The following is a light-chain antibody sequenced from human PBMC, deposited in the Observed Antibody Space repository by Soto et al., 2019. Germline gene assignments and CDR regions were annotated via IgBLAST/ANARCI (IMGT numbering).Light chain of an antibody. V-gene: IGKV3-15*01. Sequence: EMVVTQSPATLSVSPGERATLSCRASHSVGNNFAWYQQKPGQAPRLLIFATSTRATGVPARFSGSGSGTEFTLTISSLQSEDFAVYYCQQYGDWPLTFGGGAKVEIE. J-gene: IGKJ4*01. CDR3: QQYGDWPLT. CDR2: ATS. CDR1: HSVGNN.